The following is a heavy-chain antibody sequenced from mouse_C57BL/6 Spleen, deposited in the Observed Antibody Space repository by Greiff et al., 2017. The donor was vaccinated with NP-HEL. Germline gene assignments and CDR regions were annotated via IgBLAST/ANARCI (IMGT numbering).Heavy chain of an antibody. Sequence: QVQLQQSGPELVKPGASVKISCKASGYAFSSSWMNWVKQRPGKGLEWIGRIYPGDGDTNYNGKFKGKATLTADKSSSTAYMQLSSLTSDDSAVYFCARSRVTTGAMDYWGQGTSVTVSS. V-gene: IGHV1-82*01. CDR2: IYPGDGDT. D-gene: IGHD2-2*01. CDR1: GYAFSSSW. CDR3: ARSRVTTGAMDY. J-gene: IGHJ4*01.